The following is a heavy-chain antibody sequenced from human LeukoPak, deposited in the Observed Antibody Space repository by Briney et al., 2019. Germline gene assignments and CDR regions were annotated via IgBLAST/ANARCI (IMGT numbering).Heavy chain of an antibody. CDR1: GGSISSGDYY. CDR2: IYYSGST. Sequence: SETLSLTCTVSGGSISSGDYYWSWIRQPPGKGLEWIGYIYYSGSTYYNPSLKSRVTISVDTSKNQFSLKLSSVTAADTAVYYCARYSYGDPIHLTTGLDPWGQGTLVTVSS. J-gene: IGHJ5*02. D-gene: IGHD4-17*01. CDR3: ARYSYGDPIHLTTGLDP. V-gene: IGHV4-30-4*01.